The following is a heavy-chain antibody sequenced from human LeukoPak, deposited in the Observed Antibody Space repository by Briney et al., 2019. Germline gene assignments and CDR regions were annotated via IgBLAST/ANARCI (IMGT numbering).Heavy chain of an antibody. J-gene: IGHJ3*01. V-gene: IGHV3-23*01. CDR3: AKETLREGRGALDL. CDR1: GFTFSNAW. Sequence: PGGSLRLSCAASGFTFSNAWMSWVRQAPGKGLEWVAAISFSGSDTYYTDSVKGLFTISRDNSKNTLYLQMNSLRAEDTAVYSCAKETLREGRGALDLWGQGTMVTVSS. CDR2: ISFSGSDT. D-gene: IGHD3-10*01.